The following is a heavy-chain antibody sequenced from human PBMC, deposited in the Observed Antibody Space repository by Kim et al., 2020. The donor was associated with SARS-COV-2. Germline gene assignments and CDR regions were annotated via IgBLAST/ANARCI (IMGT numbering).Heavy chain of an antibody. D-gene: IGHD2-2*01. CDR3: NSIVVVPAANYYGMDV. J-gene: IGHJ6*02. V-gene: IGHV4-59*12. Sequence: SLKSRVTISVATSKNQFSLKLSSVTAADTAVYYCNSIVVVPAANYYGMDVWGQGTTVTVSS.